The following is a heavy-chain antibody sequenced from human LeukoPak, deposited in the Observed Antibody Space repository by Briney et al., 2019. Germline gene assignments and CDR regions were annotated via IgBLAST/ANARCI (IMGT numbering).Heavy chain of an antibody. CDR3: ARGVGSAFDI. CDR2: INAYDGNT. D-gene: IGHD2-15*01. CDR1: GYTFTTSG. J-gene: IGHJ3*02. V-gene: IGHV1-18*01. Sequence: ASVKVSCKASGYTFTTSGISWVRQAPGQGFEWMGWINAYDGNTGYAQKLQGRVTMTTDTSTGTAYMELSSLRFEDTALYYCARGVGSAFDIWGQGTMVTVSS.